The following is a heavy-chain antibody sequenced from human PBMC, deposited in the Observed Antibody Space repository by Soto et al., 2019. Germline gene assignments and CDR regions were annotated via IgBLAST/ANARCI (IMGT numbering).Heavy chain of an antibody. J-gene: IGHJ6*02. CDR3: ARSGSMPYYYYGMDV. CDR2: ISGHNGDT. CDR1: GYTFARYG. V-gene: IGHV1-18*01. Sequence: QVQLVQSGAEVKKPGASVRVSCKASGYTFARYGIDWVRQAPGQGLEWMGWISGHNGDTKYVQKFQGRVSMTTDTSTSTASMELRSLRSDATAVYYCARSGSMPYYYYGMDVWGQGTTVTVSS. D-gene: IGHD3-10*01.